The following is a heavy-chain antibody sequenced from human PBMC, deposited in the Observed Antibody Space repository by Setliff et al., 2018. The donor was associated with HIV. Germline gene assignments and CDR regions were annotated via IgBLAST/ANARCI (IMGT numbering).Heavy chain of an antibody. CDR3: ARAKEGYGGWYYFDY. CDR2: IYYSGST. V-gene: IGHV4-30-4*08. J-gene: IGHJ4*02. Sequence: SETLSLTCTVSGGSISSGDYYWSWIRQPPGKGLEWIGYIYYSGSTYYNPSLKSRVTISVDTSKNQFSLKLSSVTAADTAVYYCARAKEGYGGWYYFDYWAQGTLVT. D-gene: IGHD6-19*01. CDR1: GGSISSGDYY.